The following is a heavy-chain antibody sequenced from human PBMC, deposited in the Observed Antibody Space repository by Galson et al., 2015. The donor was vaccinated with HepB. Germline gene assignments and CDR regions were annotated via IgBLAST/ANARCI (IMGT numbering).Heavy chain of an antibody. Sequence: CAISGDSVSSNTAAWNWIRQSPSRGLEWLGRTYCRSKCYNDYALSVKSRIAINADTSKNQFSLQLNSVTPEDTAVHYCARDPLTNYDVLTGHYLPAGFDGWGQGSLGTVSS. J-gene: IGHJ4*02. CDR3: ARDPLTNYDVLTGHYLPAGFDG. CDR2: TYCRSKCYN. V-gene: IGHV6-1*01. CDR1: GDSVSSNTAA. D-gene: IGHD3-9*01.